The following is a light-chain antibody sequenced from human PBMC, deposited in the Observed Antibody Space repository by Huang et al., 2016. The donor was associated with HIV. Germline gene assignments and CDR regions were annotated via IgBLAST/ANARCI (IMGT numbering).Light chain of an antibody. CDR1: QGISHY. J-gene: IGKJ4*01. V-gene: IGKV1-9*01. CDR3: QQLDSYPVT. CDR2: DAS. Sequence: IQLTQSPSSLSASVGDRVTITCRASQGISHYLAWYQQQPGKAPKLLIYDASTLYTGVPSRFSGSGSGTDFTLTISSLQPEDFATCYCQQLDSYPVTFGGGTKVDIK.